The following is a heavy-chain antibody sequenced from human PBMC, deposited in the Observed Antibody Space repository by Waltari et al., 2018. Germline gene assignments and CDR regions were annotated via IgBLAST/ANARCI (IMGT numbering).Heavy chain of an antibody. J-gene: IGHJ5*02. CDR2: IIPIFGTA. D-gene: IGHD2-21*02. Sequence: QVQLVQSGAEVKKPGASVKVTCKASGGTFSSYAISWVRQAPGQGLEWMGGIIPIFGTATYAQKFQGRVTITADESTSTAYMELSSLRSEDTAVYYCARGSYCGGDCYYNWFDPWGQGTLVTVSS. V-gene: IGHV1-69*01. CDR1: GGTFSSYA. CDR3: ARGSYCGGDCYYNWFDP.